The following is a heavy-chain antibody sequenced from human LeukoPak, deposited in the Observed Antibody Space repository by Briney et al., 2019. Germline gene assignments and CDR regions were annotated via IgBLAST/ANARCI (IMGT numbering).Heavy chain of an antibody. CDR1: GGTFSSYA. D-gene: IGHD3-10*01. Sequence: SVKVSCKASGGTFSSYAISWVRQAPGQGLEWMGGIIPIFGTANYAQKFQGRVTITADESTSTAYMELSSLRSEDTAAYYCALTYYYGSGSPFGFDYWGQGTLVTVSS. CDR3: ALTYYYGSGSPFGFDY. J-gene: IGHJ4*02. CDR2: IIPIFGTA. V-gene: IGHV1-69*01.